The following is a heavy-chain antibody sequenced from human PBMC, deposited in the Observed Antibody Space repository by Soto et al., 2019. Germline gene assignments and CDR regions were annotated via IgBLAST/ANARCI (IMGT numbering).Heavy chain of an antibody. CDR2: ISSTSTFI. Sequence: EVQLVESGGGLVKPGDSLRLSCAASGFTFSDYSVNWVRQAPGKGLEWVSSISSTSTFIYYADSVRGRFTISRDNAKNSLYLQMNSLRAEDTAAYYCKRVYGDYGTLSDYWGRGTLVTVSS. J-gene: IGHJ4*02. D-gene: IGHD4-17*01. CDR1: GFTFSDYS. CDR3: KRVYGDYGTLSDY. V-gene: IGHV3-21*01.